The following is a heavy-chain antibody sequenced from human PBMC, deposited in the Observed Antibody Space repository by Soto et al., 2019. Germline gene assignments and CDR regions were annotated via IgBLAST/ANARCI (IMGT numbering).Heavy chain of an antibody. Sequence: QVQLQQWGAGLLKPSETLSLTCAVYGGFVSSGSYYWSWIRQPPGKGREWIGEMSHRGGTHFNPSLKSRVTISLDTSKYQFSLKMSSVTAADTALYYCARVERGTATTVVDAFDIWGPGTMVTFSS. CDR2: MSHRGGT. J-gene: IGHJ3*02. CDR3: ARVERGTATTVVDAFDI. CDR1: GGFVSSGSYY. D-gene: IGHD1-1*01. V-gene: IGHV4-34*01.